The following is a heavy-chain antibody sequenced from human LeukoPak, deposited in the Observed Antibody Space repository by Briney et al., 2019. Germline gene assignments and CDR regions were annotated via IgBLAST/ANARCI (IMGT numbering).Heavy chain of an antibody. J-gene: IGHJ4*02. CDR1: GDSISTSSYY. CDR3: ARQTGSGLFILP. CDR2: IYYSGST. V-gene: IGHV4-39*01. Sequence: SETLSLTCSVSGDSISTSSYYWGWIRQPPGNGLEWIGTIYYSGSTYYNPSLTSRVTISVDTSKNQFSLRLTSVTAADTAVYYCARQTGSGLFILPGGQGTLVTVSS. D-gene: IGHD3/OR15-3a*01.